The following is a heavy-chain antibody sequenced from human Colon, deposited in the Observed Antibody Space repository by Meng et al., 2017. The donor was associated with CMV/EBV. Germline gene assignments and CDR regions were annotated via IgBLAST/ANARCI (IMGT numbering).Heavy chain of an antibody. CDR2: VTRDSMI. D-gene: IGHD6-19*01. CDR1: GFTISDRH. J-gene: IGHJ5*02. CDR3: VQERLA. Sequence: GGSLRLSCEVSGFTISDRHMSWIRQAPGKGLDWIIYVTRDSMIYSADSVRGRFTISRDNAKNSMYLQMNSLRVEDTGVYYCVQERLAWGQGTLVTVSS. V-gene: IGHV3-11*04.